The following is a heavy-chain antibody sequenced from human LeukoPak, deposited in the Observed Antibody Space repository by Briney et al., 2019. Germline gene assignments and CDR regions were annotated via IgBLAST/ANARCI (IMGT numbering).Heavy chain of an antibody. J-gene: IGHJ4*02. Sequence: GGSLRLSCTASAFTLGDFYMSWIRQAPGKGLEWIAYISNVGLTTYYAESVKGRFTISRDNAKNSLYLQMNSLRAEDTAVYYCACDFRYLGHDFWGQETLVTVSS. V-gene: IGHV3-11*01. CDR3: ACDFRYLGHDF. CDR1: AFTLGDFY. D-gene: IGHD2-21*02. CDR2: ISNVGLTT.